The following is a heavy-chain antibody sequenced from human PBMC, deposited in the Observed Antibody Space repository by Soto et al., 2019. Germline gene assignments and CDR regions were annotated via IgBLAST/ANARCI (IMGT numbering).Heavy chain of an antibody. Sequence: EVQLVESGGGLVQPGGSLRLSCAASGFTVSSNYMSWVRQAPGKGLEWVSVIYSGGSTFYADSVKGRFTISRDNSKNKVYLQMNRLSAEDGGVYYCAREIGRGAAQTNYMDVWGKGTTVTVS. CDR2: IYSGGST. V-gene: IGHV3-66*01. D-gene: IGHD6-6*01. J-gene: IGHJ6*03. CDR3: AREIGRGAAQTNYMDV. CDR1: GFTVSSNY.